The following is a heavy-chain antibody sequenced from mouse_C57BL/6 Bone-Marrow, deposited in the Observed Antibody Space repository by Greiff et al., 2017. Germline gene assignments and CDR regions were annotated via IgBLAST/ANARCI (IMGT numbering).Heavy chain of an antibody. CDR1: GYAFSSSW. CDR3: ARRDYYGSSFLSYYFDY. V-gene: IGHV1-82*01. CDR2: IYPGDGDT. Sequence: QVQLQPSGPELVKPGASVQISCKASGYAFSSSWMNWVKQRPGKGLEWIGRIYPGDGDTNYNGKFKGKATLTADKSSSTAYMQLSSRTSEDSAVYFCARRDYYGSSFLSYYFDYWGQGTTLTVSS. J-gene: IGHJ2*01. D-gene: IGHD1-1*01.